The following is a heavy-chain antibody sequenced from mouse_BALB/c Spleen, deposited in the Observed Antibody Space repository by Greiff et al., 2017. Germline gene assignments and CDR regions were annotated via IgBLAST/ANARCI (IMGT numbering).Heavy chain of an antibody. V-gene: IGHV2-9-2*01. D-gene: IGHD1-1*01. J-gene: IGHJ2*01. CDR2: IWTGGGT. Sequence: VHLVESGPGLVAPSQSLSITCTVSGFSLTSYDISWIRQPPGKGLEWLGVIWTGGGTNYNSAFMSRLSISKDNSKSQVFLKMNSLQTDDTAIYYCVRDTENYFDYWGQGTTLTVSS. CDR3: VRDTENYFDY. CDR1: GFSLTSYD.